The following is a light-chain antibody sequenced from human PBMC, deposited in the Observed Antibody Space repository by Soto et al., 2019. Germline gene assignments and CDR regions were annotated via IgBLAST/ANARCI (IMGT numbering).Light chain of an antibody. CDR3: RHYNSYSVA. CDR2: KAS. CDR1: QTISSW. J-gene: IGKJ1*01. Sequence: DIQMTQSPSTLSGSVGDRVTITCRASQTISSWLAWYQQKPGKAPKLLIYKASTLKSGVPSRFSCSGSGTEFTLTISSLQPDDFATYYCRHYNSYSVAFGQGTKV. V-gene: IGKV1-5*03.